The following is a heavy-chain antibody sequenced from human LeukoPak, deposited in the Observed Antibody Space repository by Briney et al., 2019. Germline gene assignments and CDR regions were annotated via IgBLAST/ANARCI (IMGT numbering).Heavy chain of an antibody. CDR1: GYTFTSYG. CDR2: INAYNGNR. J-gene: IGHJ4*02. Sequence: VASVKVSCKASGYTFTSYGISWVRQAPGQGLEWMGWINAYNGNRNYAQNLQDRVTMTTDTSTSTAYMELRSLRSDDTALYFCARNYDRRPFDYWGQGIVVTVSS. D-gene: IGHD3-22*01. CDR3: ARNYDRRPFDY. V-gene: IGHV1-18*01.